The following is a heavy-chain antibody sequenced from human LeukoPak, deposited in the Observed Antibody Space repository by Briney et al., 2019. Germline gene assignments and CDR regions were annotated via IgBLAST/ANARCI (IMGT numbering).Heavy chain of an antibody. V-gene: IGHV4-61*02. CDR1: GGSISSGSYY. D-gene: IGHD2-15*01. J-gene: IGHJ4*02. Sequence: PSQTLSLTCTVSGGSISSGSYYWSWIRQPAGKGLEWIGRIYTSGSTNCNPSPKSRVTISVDTSKNQFSLKLSSVTAADTAVYYCARDPRGSQWTFFDYWGQGTLVTVSS. CDR2: IYTSGST. CDR3: ARDPRGSQWTFFDY.